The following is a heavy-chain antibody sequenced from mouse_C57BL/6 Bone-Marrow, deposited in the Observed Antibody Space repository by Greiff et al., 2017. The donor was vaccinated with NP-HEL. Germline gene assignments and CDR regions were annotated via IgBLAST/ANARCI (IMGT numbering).Heavy chain of an antibody. CDR1: GYAFSSYW. Sequence: QVQLQQSGAELVKPGASVKISCKASGYAFSSYWMNWVKQRPGQGLEWIGQIYPGDGDTNYNGKFKGKATLTADKSSSTAYMQLSSLTSEDSAVYFCARGGNYDYFDDWGKGTTLTVSS. CDR3: ARGGNYDYFDD. V-gene: IGHV1-80*01. J-gene: IGHJ2*01. CDR2: IYPGDGDT. D-gene: IGHD2-1*01.